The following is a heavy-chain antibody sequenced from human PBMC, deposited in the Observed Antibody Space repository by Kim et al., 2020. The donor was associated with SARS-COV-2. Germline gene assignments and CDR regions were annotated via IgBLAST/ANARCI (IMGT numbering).Heavy chain of an antibody. J-gene: IGHJ4*02. Sequence: GGSLRLSCAASEFTLSSYDMKWFRQAPGKGLEWLAYMSSDASRIHYEGSVEGRFTISRDSAKNSLYLQMNSLRGEDTAMYYCARWRGDWTVDYWGQGTLVTVSS. D-gene: IGHD2-21*02. CDR2: MSSDASRI. CDR1: EFTLSSYD. V-gene: IGHV3-48*01. CDR3: ARWRGDWTVDY.